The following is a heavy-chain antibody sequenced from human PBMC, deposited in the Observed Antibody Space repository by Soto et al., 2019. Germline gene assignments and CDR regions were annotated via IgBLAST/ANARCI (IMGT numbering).Heavy chain of an antibody. Sequence: SLRLSSAAADFTFSSYSMNYVRQTPGKGLEWVSYISSSSSTIYYADSVKGRFTISRDNAKNSLYLQMNSLRDEDTAVYYCARAISSFDYWGQGTLVTVPS. D-gene: IGHD6-13*01. V-gene: IGHV3-48*02. CDR3: ARAISSFDY. CDR2: ISSSSSTI. CDR1: DFTFSSYS. J-gene: IGHJ4*02.